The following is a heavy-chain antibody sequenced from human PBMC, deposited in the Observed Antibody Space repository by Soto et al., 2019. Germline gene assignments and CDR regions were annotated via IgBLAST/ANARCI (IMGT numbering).Heavy chain of an antibody. CDR2: INNSSGYI. CDR1: GFTFSSYS. Sequence: EVQLVESGGGLVKPGGSLRLSCAASGFTFSSYSMNWVRQAPGKGLEWVSSINNSSGYIYYADSVKGRFTISRDNAKNSLYLQVNSLRAEDTAAYYCARGIGDYHTNGYMWDYWGQGTLVTVSS. D-gene: IGHD3-22*01. V-gene: IGHV3-21*01. CDR3: ARGIGDYHTNGYMWDY. J-gene: IGHJ4*02.